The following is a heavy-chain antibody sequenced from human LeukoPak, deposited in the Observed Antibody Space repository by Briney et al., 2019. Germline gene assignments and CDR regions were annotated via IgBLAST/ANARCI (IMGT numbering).Heavy chain of an antibody. V-gene: IGHV3-30*18. J-gene: IGHJ4*02. Sequence: PGGSLRLSCAASGFTFSSYGMHWVRQAPGKGLEWVAVISYDGSNKYYADSVKGRFTISRDNSKNTLYLQMNSLRAEDTAAYYCAKAKTHSVVRGVYFDYWGQGTLVTVSS. D-gene: IGHD3-10*01. CDR1: GFTFSSYG. CDR3: AKAKTHSVVRGVYFDY. CDR2: ISYDGSNK.